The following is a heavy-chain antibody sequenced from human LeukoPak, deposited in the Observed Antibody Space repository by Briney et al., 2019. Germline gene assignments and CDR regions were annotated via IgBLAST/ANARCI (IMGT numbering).Heavy chain of an antibody. CDR3: ARLHYPKNFDY. Sequence: SETLSLTCTVSGGSISGYYWSWIRQPAGKGLEWIGYIYYSGSTNYNPSLKSRVTISVDTSKNQFSLKLSSVTAADTAVYYCARLHYPKNFDYWGQGTLVTVSS. CDR2: IYYSGST. J-gene: IGHJ4*02. CDR1: GGSISGYY. V-gene: IGHV4-59*08. D-gene: IGHD1-26*01.